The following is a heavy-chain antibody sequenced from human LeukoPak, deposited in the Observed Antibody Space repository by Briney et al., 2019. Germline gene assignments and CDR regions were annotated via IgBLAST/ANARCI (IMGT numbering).Heavy chain of an antibody. V-gene: IGHV3-7*01. CDR3: ARDVQYQLSWYYYYYMDV. CDR1: EFTFSNYW. CDR2: IKQDGSEK. D-gene: IGHD2-2*01. Sequence: GGSLRLSCAASEFTFSNYWMNWVRQAPGKGLEWVANIKQDGSEKYYVDSVKGRFTISRDNAKNSLYLQMNNLRAEDTAVYYCARDVQYQLSWYYYYYMDVWGKGTTVTVSS. J-gene: IGHJ6*03.